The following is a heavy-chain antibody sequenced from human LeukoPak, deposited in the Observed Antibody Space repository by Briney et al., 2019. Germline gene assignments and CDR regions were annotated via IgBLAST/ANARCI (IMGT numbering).Heavy chain of an antibody. CDR2: INPNSGGT. D-gene: IGHD6-19*01. CDR1: GYTFTGYY. V-gene: IGHV1-2*06. Sequence: GASVKVSCKASGYTFTGYYMHWVRQAPGQGLEWMGRINPNSGGTNYAQKFQGRVTMTRDTSISTAYMELSRLRSDDTAVYYCARAAVAGTIGPDYWGQGTLVTVSS. J-gene: IGHJ4*02. CDR3: ARAAVAGTIGPDY.